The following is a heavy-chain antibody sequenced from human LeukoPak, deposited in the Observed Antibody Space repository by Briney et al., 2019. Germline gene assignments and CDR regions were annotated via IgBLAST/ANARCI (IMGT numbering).Heavy chain of an antibody. Sequence: ASVKVSCKVSGYTLTELSMHWVRQAPGKGLEWMGGFDPEDGETIYAQKFQGRVTMTEDTSTDTAYMELSSLRSEDTAVYYCATGGSGSYFGWFDPWGQGTLVTVSS. CDR1: GYTLTELS. J-gene: IGHJ5*02. CDR2: FDPEDGET. V-gene: IGHV1-24*01. D-gene: IGHD1-26*01. CDR3: ATGGSGSYFGWFDP.